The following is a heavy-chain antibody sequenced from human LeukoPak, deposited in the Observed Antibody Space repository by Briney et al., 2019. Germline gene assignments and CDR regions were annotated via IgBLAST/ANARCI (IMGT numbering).Heavy chain of an antibody. Sequence: PGGSLRLSCAASGFTVSSNYMSWVRQAPGKGLEWVSVIYSGGSTYYADSVKGRFTISRDNSKNTLYLQMNSLRAEDTAVYYCASDMVRGAHYYMDVWGKGTTVTVSS. CDR2: IYSGGST. CDR3: ASDMVRGAHYYMDV. V-gene: IGHV3-53*01. D-gene: IGHD3-10*01. CDR1: GFTVSSNY. J-gene: IGHJ6*03.